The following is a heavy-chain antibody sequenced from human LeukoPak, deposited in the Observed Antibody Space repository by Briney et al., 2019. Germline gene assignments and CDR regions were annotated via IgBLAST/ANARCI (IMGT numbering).Heavy chain of an antibody. V-gene: IGHV1-18*01. D-gene: IGHD6-19*01. CDR2: ISPFNGNT. J-gene: IGHJ3*02. Sequence: ASVKVSCKASGYTFNIYGISWVRQAPGQGLEWIGWISPFNGNTNYAQNIQGRATMTTDTSTNTAYTDLRSLRSDDTAVYYCARDREQWVPLGALDIWGQGTMVTVSS. CDR1: GYTFNIYG. CDR3: ARDREQWVPLGALDI.